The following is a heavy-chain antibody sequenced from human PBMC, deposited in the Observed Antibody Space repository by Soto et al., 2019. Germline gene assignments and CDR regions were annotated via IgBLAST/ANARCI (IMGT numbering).Heavy chain of an antibody. D-gene: IGHD3-22*01. J-gene: IGHJ4*02. V-gene: IGHV3-30-3*01. CDR1: GFTLSSYV. CDR2: ISYDGTYK. Sequence: PGGSLRLSCAASGFTLSSYVMHWVRQAPGKGLEWVAGISYDGTYKYYADSVKGRFSISRDNSQNTVYLQMNSLRAEDTAVYYCARVGLSYDSSGYYFQYWGQGTPVTVSS. CDR3: ARVGLSYDSSGYYFQY.